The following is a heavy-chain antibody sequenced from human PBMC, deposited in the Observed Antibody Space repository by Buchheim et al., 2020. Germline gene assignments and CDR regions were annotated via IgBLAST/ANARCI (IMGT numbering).Heavy chain of an antibody. J-gene: IGHJ3*02. Sequence: EVQLVESGGGLVQPGGSLRLSCAASGFTFSSYWMHWVRQAPGKGLVWVSRINGAGSSTTYADSVKGRFTISRDTAKNTLYLQMNSLRAEDTAVYYCARGAIWENDAFDIWGQGT. V-gene: IGHV3-74*01. D-gene: IGHD1-26*01. CDR1: GFTFSSYW. CDR3: ARGAIWENDAFDI. CDR2: INGAGSST.